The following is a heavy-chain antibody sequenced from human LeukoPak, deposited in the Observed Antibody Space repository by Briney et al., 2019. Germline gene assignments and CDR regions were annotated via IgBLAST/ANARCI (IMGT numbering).Heavy chain of an antibody. CDR2: ISSSSSTI. CDR1: GFTFSSYS. D-gene: IGHD1-26*01. V-gene: IGHV3-48*01. Sequence: GGSLRLSCAASGFTFSSYSMNWVRQAPGKGLEWVSYISSSSSTIYYADSVKGRFTISRDNAKNSLYLQMNSLRAEDTAVYYCAREALKMYSGSHPDFDYWGQGTLVTVSS. CDR3: AREALKMYSGSHPDFDY. J-gene: IGHJ4*02.